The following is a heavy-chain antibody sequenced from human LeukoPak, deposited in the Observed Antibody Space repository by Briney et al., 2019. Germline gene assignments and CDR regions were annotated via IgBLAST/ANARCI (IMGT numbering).Heavy chain of an antibody. CDR3: ATESPTTVVTPSAFDI. CDR1: GGTFSSYA. V-gene: IGHV1-24*01. D-gene: IGHD4-23*01. CDR2: FDPEDGET. J-gene: IGHJ3*02. Sequence: ASVKVSCKASGGTFSSYAISWVRQAPGKGLEWMGGFDPEDGETIYAQKFQGRVTMTEDTSTDTAYMELSSLRSEDTAVYYCATESPTTVVTPSAFDIWGQGTMVTVSS.